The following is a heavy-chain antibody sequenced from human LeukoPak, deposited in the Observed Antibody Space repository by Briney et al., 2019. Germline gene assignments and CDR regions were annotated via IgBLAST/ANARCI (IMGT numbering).Heavy chain of an antibody. V-gene: IGHV3-48*01. J-gene: IGHJ6*03. CDR3: ARNGYSYGYGYYYYMDV. CDR1: AFTFSRFS. Sequence: GRSLRLSCAASAFTFSRFSMNWVRQAPGKGLEWVSYISSSSSTIYYADSVKGRFTISRDNAKNSLYLQMNSLRAEDTAVYYCARNGYSYGYGYYYYMDVWGKGTTVTVSS. CDR2: ISSSSSTI. D-gene: IGHD5-18*01.